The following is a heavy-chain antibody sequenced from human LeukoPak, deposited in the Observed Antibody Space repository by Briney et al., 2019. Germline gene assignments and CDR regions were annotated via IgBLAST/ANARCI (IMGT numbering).Heavy chain of an antibody. D-gene: IGHD1-26*01. Sequence: GGSLRLSCAASGFTFSDYDVSWVRQSPGKGLEWVSTITLTTGTTYYADSVKGRFTISRDTSKNTLYLQMNSLRADDTAVYYCAKGGGSYPYYYYYMDVWGKGTTVTVSS. J-gene: IGHJ6*03. CDR1: GFTFSDYD. CDR2: ITLTTGTT. CDR3: AKGGGSYPYYYYYMDV. V-gene: IGHV3-23*01.